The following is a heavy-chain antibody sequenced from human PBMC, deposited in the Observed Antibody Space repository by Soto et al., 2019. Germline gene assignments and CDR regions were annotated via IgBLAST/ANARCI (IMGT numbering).Heavy chain of an antibody. V-gene: IGHV3-30-3*01. Sequence: QVQLVESGGGVVQPGRSLRLSCAASGFTFSTYALHWVLQAPGKGLECVAVISFDGSNKFYADSVKGRFTISRDNSKNTLYLQMNSLRTEDTAVYYCARDYDSSGYYVWWFDPWGQGTLVTVSS. D-gene: IGHD3-22*01. CDR2: ISFDGSNK. CDR1: GFTFSTYA. J-gene: IGHJ5*02. CDR3: ARDYDSSGYYVWWFDP.